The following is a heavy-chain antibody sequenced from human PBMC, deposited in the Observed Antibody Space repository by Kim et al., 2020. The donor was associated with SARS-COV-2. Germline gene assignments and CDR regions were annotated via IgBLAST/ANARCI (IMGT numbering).Heavy chain of an antibody. J-gene: IGHJ4*02. V-gene: IGHV5-51*01. Sequence: GESLKISCKGSGYSFTSYWIGWVRQMPGKGLEWMGIIYPGDSDTRYSPSFQGQVTISADKSISTAYLQWSSLKASDTAMYYCARLGYSGYSWGSSGRLEGFDYWGQGTLVTVSS. CDR2: IYPGDSDT. CDR1: GYSFTSYW. CDR3: ARLGYSGYSWGSSGRLEGFDY. D-gene: IGHD5-12*01.